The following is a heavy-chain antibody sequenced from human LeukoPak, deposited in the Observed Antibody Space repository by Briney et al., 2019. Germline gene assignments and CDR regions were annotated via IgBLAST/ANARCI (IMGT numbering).Heavy chain of an antibody. CDR1: GYTFTGYY. CDR3: ARDHTMVRGVNPSYYYYYMDV. D-gene: IGHD3-10*01. Sequence: SVKVSCKASGYTFTGYYMHWVRQAPGQGLEWMGGIIPIFGTANYAQKFQGRVTITADESTSTACMELSSLRSEDTAVYYCARDHTMVRGVNPSYYYYYMDVWGKGTTVTVSS. V-gene: IGHV1-69*13. J-gene: IGHJ6*03. CDR2: IIPIFGTA.